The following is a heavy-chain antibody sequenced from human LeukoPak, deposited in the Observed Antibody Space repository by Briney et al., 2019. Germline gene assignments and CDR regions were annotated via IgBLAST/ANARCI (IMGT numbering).Heavy chain of an antibody. D-gene: IGHD3-10*01. CDR3: ARPLMVPGDYRSPQGGDAFDI. CDR1: GYSFTSYW. J-gene: IGHJ3*02. CDR2: IYPGDSDT. V-gene: IGHV5-51*01. Sequence: GESLKISCKGSGYSFTSYWIGWVRQMPGKGLEWMGIIYPGDSDTRYSPSFQGQVTISADKSISTAYLQWSSLKASDTAMYYCARPLMVPGDYRSPQGGDAFDIWGQGTMVTVSS.